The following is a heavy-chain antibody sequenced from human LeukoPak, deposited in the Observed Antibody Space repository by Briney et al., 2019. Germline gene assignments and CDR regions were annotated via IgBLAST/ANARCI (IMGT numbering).Heavy chain of an antibody. CDR2: ISGGGDST. Sequence: GGSLRLSCAASGFTFSSYAMSWVRQAPGKGLEWVSGISGGGDSTFNADSRKGRFTISRDNSRNTLYLQMNSLRAEDTAVYYCAKSRDGYKTVAFDIWGQGTMVTVS. CDR1: GFTFSSYA. V-gene: IGHV3-23*01. D-gene: IGHD5-12*01. CDR3: AKSRDGYKTVAFDI. J-gene: IGHJ3*02.